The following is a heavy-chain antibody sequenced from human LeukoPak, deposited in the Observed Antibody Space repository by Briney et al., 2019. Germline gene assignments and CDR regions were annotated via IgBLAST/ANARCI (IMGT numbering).Heavy chain of an antibody. J-gene: IGHJ4*02. CDR1: GFTFSNAW. CDR2: IKSKTDGGTT. D-gene: IGHD6-13*01. Sequence: PGGSLRLSCAASGFTFSNAWMSWVRQAPGRGREWVGRIKSKTDGGTTDYAAPVKGRFTISRDDSKNTLYLQMNSLKTEDTAVYYCTTDFRSSWYYVWDVEGDYWGQGTLVTVSS. CDR3: TTDFRSSWYYVWDVEGDY. V-gene: IGHV3-15*01.